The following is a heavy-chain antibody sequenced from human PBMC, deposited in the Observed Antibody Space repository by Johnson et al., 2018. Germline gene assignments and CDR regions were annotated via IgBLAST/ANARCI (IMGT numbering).Heavy chain of an antibody. V-gene: IGHV4-59*01. J-gene: IGHJ6*02. CDR2: IYYRGRT. D-gene: IGHD3-10*01. CDR1: GGSISSYY. CDR3: ARFMVRGVIRNYYYDGMDV. Sequence: QVQLQESGPGLVKPSETLSPTCTVSGGSISSYYWSWIRQPPGKGLEWIGYIYYRGRTNYNPSLKSRVTIPVDTSKNQFSLKLTSVTAADPYVYYCARFMVRGVIRNYYYDGMDVGGQGTTVTVSS.